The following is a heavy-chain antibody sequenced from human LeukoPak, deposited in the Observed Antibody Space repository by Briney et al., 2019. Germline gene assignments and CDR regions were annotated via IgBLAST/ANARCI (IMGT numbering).Heavy chain of an antibody. V-gene: IGHV1-69*04. J-gene: IGHJ4*02. CDR3: ARRSQYTAKNDY. Sequence: SVKVSCKASGGTFSSYAISWVRQAPGQGLEWRGRIIPILGIANYAQKFQGRVTITADKSTRTAYMELSSLRSEDTAVYYCARRSQYTAKNDYWGQGTLVTVSS. CDR1: GGTFSSYA. CDR2: IIPILGIA. D-gene: IGHD5-18*01.